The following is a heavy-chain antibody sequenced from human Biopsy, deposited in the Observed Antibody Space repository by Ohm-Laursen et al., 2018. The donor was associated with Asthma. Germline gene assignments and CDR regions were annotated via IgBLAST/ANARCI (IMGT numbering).Heavy chain of an antibody. Sequence: SLRLSCAASGFTFSRRALHWVRQAPGKGLDWVAVISFDGSNKNYTDSVKGRFTISRDNSRNTLHLQMNSLRAEDTAVYYCAKDVFPGWELRRGPDYWGQGTLVTVSS. D-gene: IGHD1-26*01. CDR2: ISFDGSNK. CDR3: AKDVFPGWELRRGPDY. CDR1: GFTFSRRA. J-gene: IGHJ4*02. V-gene: IGHV3-30*18.